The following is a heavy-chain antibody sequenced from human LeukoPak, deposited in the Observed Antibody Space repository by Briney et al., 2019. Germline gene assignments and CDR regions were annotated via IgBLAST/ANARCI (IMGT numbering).Heavy chain of an antibody. CDR3: ARERVRGVYYY. V-gene: IGHV1-18*01. J-gene: IGHJ4*02. CDR2: ISAYNGNT. D-gene: IGHD3-10*01. Sequence: ASEKLSCKASVSTFTSYGISWVRQAPGQGPEWMGWISAYNGNTNYAQKLQGRVTMTTDTSTSTAYMELRSLRSDDTSVYYCARERVRGVYYYWGQGTLVTVSS. CDR1: VSTFTSYG.